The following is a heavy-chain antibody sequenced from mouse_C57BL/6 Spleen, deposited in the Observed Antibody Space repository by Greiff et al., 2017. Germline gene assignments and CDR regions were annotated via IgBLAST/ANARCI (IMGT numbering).Heavy chain of an antibody. V-gene: IGHV1-64*01. D-gene: IGHD1-1*01. J-gene: IGHJ3*01. CDR1: GYTFTSYW. Sequence: VQLQQPGAELVKPGASVKLSCKASGYTFTSYWMHWVKQRPGQGLEWIGMIHPNSGSTNYNEKFKSKATLTVDKSSSTAYMRLSSLTSEDSAVYYCARGDYYGSRGFAYWGQGTLVTVSA. CDR3: ARGDYYGSRGFAY. CDR2: IHPNSGST.